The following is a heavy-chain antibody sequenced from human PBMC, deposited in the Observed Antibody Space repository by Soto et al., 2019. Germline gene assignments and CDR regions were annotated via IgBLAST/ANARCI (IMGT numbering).Heavy chain of an antibody. CDR2: ISAYNGNT. CDR3: AIPLERRLDDAFDI. J-gene: IGHJ3*02. D-gene: IGHD3-3*01. V-gene: IGHV1-18*04. Sequence: ASVKVSCKASGYTFTSYGISWVLQAPGQGLEWMGWISAYNGNTNYAQKLQGRVTMTTDTSTSTAYMELRSLRSDDTAVYYCAIPLERRLDDAFDIWGQGTMVTVSS. CDR1: GYTFTSYG.